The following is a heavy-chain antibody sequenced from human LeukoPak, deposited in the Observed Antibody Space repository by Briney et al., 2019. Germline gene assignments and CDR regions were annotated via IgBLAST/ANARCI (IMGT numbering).Heavy chain of an antibody. CDR3: ARAAYSSTWYSRYFDL. CDR1: GFTFSSYD. J-gene: IGHJ2*01. D-gene: IGHD6-13*01. V-gene: IGHV3-13*01. Sequence: GGSLRLSCAASGFTFSSYDIHWVRQATGKGLEWVSGIGTAGEIYYPGSVKGRFTISRENAKNSLYLQMNNLRAGDTAVYYCARAAYSSTWYSRYFDLWGRGTLVTVSS. CDR2: IGTAGEI.